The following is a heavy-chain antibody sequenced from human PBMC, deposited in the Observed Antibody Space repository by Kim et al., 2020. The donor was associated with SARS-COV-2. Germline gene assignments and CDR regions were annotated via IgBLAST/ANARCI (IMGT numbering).Heavy chain of an antibody. V-gene: IGHV3-48*03. Sequence: YADDGKCRLHISRRNDKNSLFLQMNSLRAEDTAVYYCARGPNYSPFDYWGQGTLVTVSS. J-gene: IGHJ4*02. D-gene: IGHD4-4*01. CDR3: ARGPNYSPFDY.